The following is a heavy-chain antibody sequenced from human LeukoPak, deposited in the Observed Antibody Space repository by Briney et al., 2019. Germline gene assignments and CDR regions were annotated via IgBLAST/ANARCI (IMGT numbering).Heavy chain of an antibody. J-gene: IGHJ4*02. CDR2: IKQDGSQK. V-gene: IGHV3-7*01. CDR3: AKARSGYSAYAGIDY. Sequence: GGSLRLSCAASGFTFSSYWMHWVRQPPGRGLEWVASIKQDGSQKYYVDSVKGRFTISRDNAKNSLYLQMNSLRAEDTAVYYCAKARSGYSAYAGIDYWGQGTLVTVSS. CDR1: GFTFSSYW. D-gene: IGHD5-12*01.